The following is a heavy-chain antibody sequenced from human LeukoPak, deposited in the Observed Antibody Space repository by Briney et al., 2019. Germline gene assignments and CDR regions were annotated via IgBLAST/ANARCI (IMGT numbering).Heavy chain of an antibody. D-gene: IGHD3-10*01. CDR3: ANLPRGDY. J-gene: IGHJ4*02. CDR1: GFTVSRNY. V-gene: IGHV3-53*01. Sequence: GGSLRLSCAASGFTVSRNYMSWVRQAPGKGLEWVSVIYSGGNSYYADFVKGRFTISRDNSKNTLYLQINSLTAEDTAVYYCANLPRGDYWGLGTLVTVSS. CDR2: IYSGGNS.